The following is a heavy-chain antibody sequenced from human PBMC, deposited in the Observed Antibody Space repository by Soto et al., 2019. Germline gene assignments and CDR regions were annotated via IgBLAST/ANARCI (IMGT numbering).Heavy chain of an antibody. CDR3: ARDPGYSYRYDYYYGMDV. Sequence: PSETLSLTCTVSGGSISGYYWSWIRQPPGKGLEWIGYMYRTGSTVYNPSFRSRVTISVDTSKNQFSLKLSSVTAADTAVYYCARDPGYSYRYDYYYGMDVWGQGTTVTVSS. J-gene: IGHJ6*02. D-gene: IGHD5-18*01. V-gene: IGHV4-59*01. CDR1: GGSISGYY. CDR2: MYRTGST.